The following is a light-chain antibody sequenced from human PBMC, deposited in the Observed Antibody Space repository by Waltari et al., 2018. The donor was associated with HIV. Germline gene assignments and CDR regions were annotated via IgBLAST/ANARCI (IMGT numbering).Light chain of an antibody. CDR2: RNH. CDR3: AAWDASLHVV. J-gene: IGLJ2*01. V-gene: IGLV1-44*01. Sequence: QSVLTQPPSASGTLGQGVTISCFGSSSNIGTNTVNWYQHRPGAAPKLIIFRNHQRPSGVPDRFSGSQSGTSAFLTITGLLPGDDATYYCAAWDASLHVVFGGGTQLTVL. CDR1: SSNIGTNT.